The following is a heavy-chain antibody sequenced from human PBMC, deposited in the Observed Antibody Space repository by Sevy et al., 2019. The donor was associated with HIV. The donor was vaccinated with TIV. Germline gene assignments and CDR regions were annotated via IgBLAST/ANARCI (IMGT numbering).Heavy chain of an antibody. CDR3: ARDHVLLWFGESTYYYYGMDV. J-gene: IGHJ6*02. D-gene: IGHD3-10*01. CDR2: ISYDGSNK. Sequence: GGFLRLSCAASGFTFSSYAMHWVRQAPGKGLEWVAVISYDGSNKYYADSVKGRFTISRDNSKNTLYLQMNSLRAEDTAVYYCARDHVLLWFGESTYYYYGMDVWGQGTTVTVSS. V-gene: IGHV3-30-3*01. CDR1: GFTFSSYA.